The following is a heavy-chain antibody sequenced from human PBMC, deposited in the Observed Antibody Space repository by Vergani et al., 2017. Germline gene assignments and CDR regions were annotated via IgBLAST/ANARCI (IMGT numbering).Heavy chain of an antibody. D-gene: IGHD6-19*01. CDR1: GSTFSSYE. CDR2: ISSSGSTI. Sequence: EVQLVESGGGLVQPGGSLRLSCAASGSTFSSYEMNWVRQAPGKGLEWVSYISSSGSTIYYADSVKGRFTISRDNAKNALYLQMNSLRAEDTAVYYCARAPKRQWLVYYFDYWGQGTLVTVSS. CDR3: ARAPKRQWLVYYFDY. V-gene: IGHV3-48*03. J-gene: IGHJ4*02.